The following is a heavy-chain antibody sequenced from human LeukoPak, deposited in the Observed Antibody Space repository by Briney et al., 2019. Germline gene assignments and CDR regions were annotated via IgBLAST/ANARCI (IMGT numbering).Heavy chain of an antibody. V-gene: IGHV4-31*03. CDR1: GDSIYNGDYY. Sequence: SETLSLTCTVSGDSIYNGDYYWSWIRQHPGKGLEWIGYIYYSGSTHYNPSLKSRVTISVHMSKNQFSLKLNSVTAADTAVYYCARAQNTGYGDVFDYWGQGALVTVSS. D-gene: IGHD5-12*01. J-gene: IGHJ4*02. CDR3: ARAQNTGYGDVFDY. CDR2: IYYSGST.